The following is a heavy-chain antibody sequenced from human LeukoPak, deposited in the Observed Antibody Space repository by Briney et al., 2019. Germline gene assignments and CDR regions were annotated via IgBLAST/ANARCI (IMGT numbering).Heavy chain of an antibody. CDR3: ARHNYDFDFDY. CDR2: IRPNSGGT. D-gene: IGHD4-11*01. CDR1: AYTFTDLY. Sequence: ASVKVSCNASAYTFTDLYIHWVRQAPGQGLEWMGFIRPNSGGTSYSQKFQGRDTMTRDTSINTAYLELSGLTSDDTAVYFCARHNYDFDFDYWGQGTLVTVSS. J-gene: IGHJ4*01. V-gene: IGHV1-2*02.